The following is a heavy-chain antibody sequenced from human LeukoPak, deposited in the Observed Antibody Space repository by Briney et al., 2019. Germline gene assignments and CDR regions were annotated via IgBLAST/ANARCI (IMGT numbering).Heavy chain of an antibody. J-gene: IGHJ3*02. D-gene: IGHD1-26*01. CDR3: ARHSGSYPLDAFDI. V-gene: IGHV3-21*01. Sequence: GGSLRLSCAASGFTFSSYSMNWVRQAPGKGLEWVSSISSSSSYIYYADSVKGRFTISRDNAKNSLYLQMNSLRAEDTAVYYCARHSGSYPLDAFDIWGQGTMVTVSS. CDR1: GFTFSSYS. CDR2: ISSSSSYI.